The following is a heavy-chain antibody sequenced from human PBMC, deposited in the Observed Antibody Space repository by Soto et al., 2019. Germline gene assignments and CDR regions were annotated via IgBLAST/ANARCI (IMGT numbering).Heavy chain of an antibody. J-gene: IGHJ6*02. CDR3: ARFYYDSSGYLPSPYYYYYGMDV. Sequence: GASVKVSCKASGYTFTSYDINWVRQATGQGLEWMGWMNPNSGNTGYAQKFQGRVTMTRNTSISTAYMELSSLRSEDTAVYYCARFYYDSSGYLPSPYYYYYGMDVWGQGTTVTVS. CDR2: MNPNSGNT. V-gene: IGHV1-8*01. CDR1: GYTFTSYD. D-gene: IGHD3-22*01.